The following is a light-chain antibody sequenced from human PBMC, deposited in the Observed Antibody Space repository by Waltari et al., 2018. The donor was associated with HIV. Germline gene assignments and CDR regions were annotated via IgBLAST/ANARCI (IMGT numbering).Light chain of an antibody. CDR1: SSDVGGYTS. Sequence: QSALTQPASVSGSPGQSITISCTGTSSDVGGYTSVSWYQQHPGKAPTLMIYDVTNRPSGVSNRFSGSKSGNTASLTISGLQLEDEADYYCSSYTSSSTWVFGGGTKLTVL. V-gene: IGLV2-14*03. J-gene: IGLJ3*02. CDR2: DVT. CDR3: SSYTSSSTWV.